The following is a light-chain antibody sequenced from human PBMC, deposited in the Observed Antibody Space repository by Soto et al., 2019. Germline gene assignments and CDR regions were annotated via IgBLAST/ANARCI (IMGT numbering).Light chain of an antibody. CDR3: QQYGSSPWT. V-gene: IGKV3-20*01. CDR2: GAS. CDR1: QSVSSNY. J-gene: IGKJ1*01. Sequence: DIVLTQSPGTLSLSPGERATLSCRASQSVSSNYLAWYQQKPGQAPRHLIYGASSRATGIPDRFSGSGAGTDFTLTISRLESEDFAVYYCQQYGSSPWTFGLGTKVEI.